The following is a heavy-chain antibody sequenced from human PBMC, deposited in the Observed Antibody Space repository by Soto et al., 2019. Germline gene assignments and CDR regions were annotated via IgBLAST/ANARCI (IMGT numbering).Heavy chain of an antibody. Sequence: SETLSLTCAVSGVSISSGDWWTWVRQTPQRGLEYIGEIFHDGTANYYPSFEGRVAISVDTSKNHFSLKLTSVTAADTAIYFCARLVYDTRLNYMYFDFWGQGALVTVSS. CDR3: ARLVYDTRLNYMYFDF. CDR2: IFHDGTA. D-gene: IGHD3-10*01. CDR1: GVSISSGDW. V-gene: IGHV4-4*02. J-gene: IGHJ4*01.